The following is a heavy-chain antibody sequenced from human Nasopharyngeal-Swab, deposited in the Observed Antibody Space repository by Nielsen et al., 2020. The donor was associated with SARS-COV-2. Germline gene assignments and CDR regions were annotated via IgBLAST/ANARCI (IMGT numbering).Heavy chain of an antibody. J-gene: IGHJ4*02. V-gene: IGHV3-23*01. CDR1: GVSGFTFSNYA. Sequence: GGSLRLSCAASGVSGFTFSNYAMNWVRQAPGKGLEWVSGISGSCGTIYYVDSVKGRFTISRDNSRNSLYLHMSNLRAEDTAIYYCAKGYSSGWVPYEYWGQGTLVTVSS. CDR2: ISGSCGTI. CDR3: AKGYSSGWVPYEY. D-gene: IGHD6-19*01.